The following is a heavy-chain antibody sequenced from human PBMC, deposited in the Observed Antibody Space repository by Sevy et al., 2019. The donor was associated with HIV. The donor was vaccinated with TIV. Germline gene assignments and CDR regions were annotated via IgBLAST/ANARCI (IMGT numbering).Heavy chain of an antibody. Sequence: GGSLRLSCVASGFIFNNAWMNWVRQAPGNGLEWVGRIKSNIHGGTTDYAAPVRGRFTILRDDSKNTLYLQMNSLKTEDTAVYYCTTTSPFTAQGRAVLASRRYYFYGMDVWGQGTSVTVSS. D-gene: IGHD6-6*01. CDR2: IKSNIHGGTT. J-gene: IGHJ6*02. CDR1: GFIFNNAW. V-gene: IGHV3-15*07. CDR3: TTTSPFTAQGRAVLASRRYYFYGMDV.